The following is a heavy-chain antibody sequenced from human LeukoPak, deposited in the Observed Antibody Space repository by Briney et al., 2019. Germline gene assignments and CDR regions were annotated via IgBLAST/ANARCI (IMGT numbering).Heavy chain of an antibody. Sequence: SETLSLTCAVYGGSFSGYYWSWIRQPPGKGLEWIGEINHSGSTNYNPSLKSRVTISVDTSKNQFSLRLSSVTAAGTAVYYCARGTHYYGSGSYSRPWGQGTLVTVSS. D-gene: IGHD3-10*01. CDR1: GGSFSGYY. CDR3: ARGTHYYGSGSYSRP. J-gene: IGHJ5*02. CDR2: INHSGST. V-gene: IGHV4-34*01.